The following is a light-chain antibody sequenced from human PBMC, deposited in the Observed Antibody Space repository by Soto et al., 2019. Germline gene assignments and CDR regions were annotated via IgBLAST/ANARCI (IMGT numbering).Light chain of an antibody. CDR3: QQGHNWPLT. Sequence: EIAMTQSPATLSVSPGERATLSCRASQSISTELAWYQQIPGQPPRLLIYSASTRATGVPARFTRSGSASEFTLTISGLQSEDFAIYYCQQGHNWPLTFGQGTRLEI. CDR2: SAS. J-gene: IGKJ2*01. CDR1: QSISTE. V-gene: IGKV3-15*01.